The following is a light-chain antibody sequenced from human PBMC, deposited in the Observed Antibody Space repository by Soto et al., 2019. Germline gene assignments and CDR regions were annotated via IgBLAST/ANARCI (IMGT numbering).Light chain of an antibody. V-gene: IGLV1-47*01. CDR2: RNN. Sequence: QSVLTQPPSASGTPGQRVTISCSGSSSNIGSNYVYWYQQLPGTAPKLLIYRNNQRPSGVPDRFSGSKSGTSASLAISGLRSEDEADYYCADWDDSLSVYVFGTGTKLTVL. CDR1: SSNIGSNY. J-gene: IGLJ1*01. CDR3: ADWDDSLSVYV.